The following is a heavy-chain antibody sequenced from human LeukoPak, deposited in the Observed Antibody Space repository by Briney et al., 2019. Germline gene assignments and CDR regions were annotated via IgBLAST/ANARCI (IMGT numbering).Heavy chain of an antibody. V-gene: IGHV3-23*01. CDR1: GFAFSSYT. D-gene: IGHD3-10*01. CDR3: AKALSLWFGEFSFDP. CDR2: ISGSGGST. Sequence: QAGGSLRLSCAASGFAFSSYTMSWVRQAPGKGLEWVSAISGSGGSTYYADSVKGRFTISRDNSKNTLYLQMNSLRAEDTAVYYCAKALSLWFGEFSFDPWGQGTLVTVSS. J-gene: IGHJ5*02.